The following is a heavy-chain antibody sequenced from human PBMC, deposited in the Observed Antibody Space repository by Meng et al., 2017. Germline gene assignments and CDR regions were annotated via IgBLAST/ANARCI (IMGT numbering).Heavy chain of an antibody. V-gene: IGHV3-30*04. CDR3: ARDKMAGGWGKIYWYFDL. CDR1: EFTFSSYV. CDR2: ISYDGSNK. D-gene: IGHD6-19*01. J-gene: IGHJ2*01. Sequence: QGRLVGAGGGVVQPWRSLSLSCAASEFTFSSYVMHWVRQAPGKGLEWVAVISYDGSNKYYADSVKGRFTISRDNSKNTLYLQMNSLRAEDTAVYYCARDKMAGGWGKIYWYFDLWGRGTLVTVSS.